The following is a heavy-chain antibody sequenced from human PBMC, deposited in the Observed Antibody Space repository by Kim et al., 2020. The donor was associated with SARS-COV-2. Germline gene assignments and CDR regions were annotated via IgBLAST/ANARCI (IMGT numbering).Heavy chain of an antibody. Sequence: GGSLRLSCAASGFTLSNYWMHWVRQAPGSGLVWVSRIKRDGSSVTYADSVKGRFTISRDNAKNTLYLEMNSLRAEDTAMYYCAREPTLPRVYYFGCFGQG. J-gene: IGHJ4*02. CDR1: GFTLSNYW. V-gene: IGHV3-74*01. CDR3: AREPTLPRVYYFGC. CDR2: IKRDGSSV.